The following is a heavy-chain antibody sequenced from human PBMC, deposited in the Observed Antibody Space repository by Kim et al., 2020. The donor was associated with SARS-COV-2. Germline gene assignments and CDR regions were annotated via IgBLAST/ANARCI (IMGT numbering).Heavy chain of an antibody. CDR1: GGTFSSYA. CDR2: IIPIFGTA. D-gene: IGHD3-3*01. Sequence: SVKVSCKASGGTFSSYAISWVRQAPGQGLEWMGGIIPIFGTANYTQKFQGRVTLTADEYTSTAYMELSSLGSEDTAVYYCAGGGGEWLVDVWGQGTTVTVSS. V-gene: IGHV1-69*13. CDR3: AGGGGEWLVDV. J-gene: IGHJ6*02.